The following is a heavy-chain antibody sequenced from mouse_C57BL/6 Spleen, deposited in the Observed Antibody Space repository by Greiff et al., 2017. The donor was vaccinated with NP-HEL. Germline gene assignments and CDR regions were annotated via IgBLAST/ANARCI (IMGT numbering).Heavy chain of an antibody. CDR2: ISDGGSYT. Sequence: DVHLVESGGGLVKPGGSLKLSCAASGFTFSSYAMSWVRQTPEKRLEWVATISDGGSYTYYPDNVKGRFTISRDNAKNNLYLQMSHLKSEGTAMYYCARDDGYYGYFDVWGTGTTVTVSS. CDR3: ARDDGYYGYFDV. J-gene: IGHJ1*03. D-gene: IGHD2-3*01. CDR1: GFTFSSYA. V-gene: IGHV5-4*01.